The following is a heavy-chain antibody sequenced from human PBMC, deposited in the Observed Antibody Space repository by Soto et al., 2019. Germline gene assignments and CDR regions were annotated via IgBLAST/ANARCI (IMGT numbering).Heavy chain of an antibody. V-gene: IGHV3-9*01. CDR1: GFTFGDYA. D-gene: IGHD6-13*01. CDR3: AKDIWKQQLVKDNWFDP. CDR2: ISWNGRSI. Sequence: GGSLRLSCAASGFTFGDYAMHWVRQGPGKGLEWVSGISWNGRSIGYADSVKGRFTISRDNAKNSLYLQMNSLRAEDTALYYCAKDIWKQQLVKDNWFDPWGQGTRVTVSS. J-gene: IGHJ5*02.